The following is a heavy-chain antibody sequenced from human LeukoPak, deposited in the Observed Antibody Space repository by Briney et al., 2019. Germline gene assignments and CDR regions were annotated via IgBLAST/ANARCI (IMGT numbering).Heavy chain of an antibody. Sequence: GGSLRLSCAASGFTFSSYWMSWVRQAPGKGLEWVANIKQDGSEKYYVDSVKGRFTISRDNAKNSLYLQMSSLRAEDTAVYYCARDGRKLRDGYNYGGQGTLVTVSS. J-gene: IGHJ4*02. CDR3: ARDGRKLRDGYNY. CDR2: IKQDGSEK. D-gene: IGHD5-24*01. V-gene: IGHV3-7*01. CDR1: GFTFSSYW.